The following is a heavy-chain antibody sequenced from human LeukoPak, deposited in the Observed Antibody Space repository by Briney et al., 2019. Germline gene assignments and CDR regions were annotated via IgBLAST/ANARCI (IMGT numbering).Heavy chain of an antibody. CDR3: ARDRGSYFSDAFDI. V-gene: IGHV1-2*02. Sequence: ASVKVSCKASGYTFTGYYMHWVRQAPGQGLDWIGWINPNSGGTNYAQKFQGRVTMTRDTSISTAYMELSRLRSDDTAVYYCARDRGSYFSDAFDIWGQGTMVTVSS. D-gene: IGHD1-26*01. CDR2: INPNSGGT. J-gene: IGHJ3*02. CDR1: GYTFTGYY.